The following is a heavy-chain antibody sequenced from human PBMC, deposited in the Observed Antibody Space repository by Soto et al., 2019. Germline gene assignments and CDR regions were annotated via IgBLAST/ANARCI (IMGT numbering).Heavy chain of an antibody. CDR3: ARANCGGDCYSWDYYYGMDV. D-gene: IGHD2-21*02. Sequence: PSETLSLTCTVSGGSISSGDYYWSWIRQPPGKGLEWIGYIYYSGSTYYNPSLKSRVTISVDTSKNHFSLKLSSVTAADTAVYYCARANCGGDCYSWDYYYGMDVWGQGTTVTVS. CDR1: GGSISSGDYY. J-gene: IGHJ6*02. CDR2: IYYSGST. V-gene: IGHV4-30-4*01.